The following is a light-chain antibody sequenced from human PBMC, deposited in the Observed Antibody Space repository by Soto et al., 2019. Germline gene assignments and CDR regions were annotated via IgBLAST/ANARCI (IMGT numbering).Light chain of an antibody. Sequence: DIQMTQSPSSLSASVGDRVTITCRASQSISSYLNCYQQKPGKAPKLLIYAESSSQSGVPSRFSGSGSGTDFTLTISSLQPEDFATYYCQQSYSTPFTFGPGTKVDI. CDR3: QQSYSTPFT. J-gene: IGKJ3*01. CDR1: QSISSY. V-gene: IGKV1-39*01. CDR2: AES.